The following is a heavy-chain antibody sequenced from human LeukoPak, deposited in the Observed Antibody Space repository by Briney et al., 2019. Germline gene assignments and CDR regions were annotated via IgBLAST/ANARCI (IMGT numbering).Heavy chain of an antibody. V-gene: IGHV4-4*09. Sequence: SETLSLTCTVSGGSISSYYWSWIRQPPGKGLEWIGYIYTSGSTNYNPSLKSRVTISVDTSKNQFSLKLSSVTAADTAVYYCARHGRVAGQLIDAFDIWGQGTMVTVSS. CDR1: GGSISSYY. CDR2: IYTSGST. D-gene: IGHD6-13*01. J-gene: IGHJ3*02. CDR3: ARHGRVAGQLIDAFDI.